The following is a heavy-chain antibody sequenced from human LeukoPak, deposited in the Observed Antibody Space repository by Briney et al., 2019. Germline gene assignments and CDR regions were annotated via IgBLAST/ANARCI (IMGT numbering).Heavy chain of an antibody. CDR3: AGSPYGQPLDY. V-gene: IGHV4-59*12. J-gene: IGHJ4*02. CDR1: GGTFSSYY. D-gene: IGHD3-10*01. CDR2: IYYNGST. Sequence: SETLSLTCTVSGGTFSSYYLRWVRQPPGKGLEWIGYIYYNGSTNYYPYLKRRLTRSVDASKIHFTLKLSSVTAADTSVYDCAGSPYGQPLDYWLQARLV.